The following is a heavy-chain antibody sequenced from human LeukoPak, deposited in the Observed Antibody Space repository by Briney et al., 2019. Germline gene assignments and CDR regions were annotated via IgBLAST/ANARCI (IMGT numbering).Heavy chain of an antibody. Sequence: SETLSLTCTVSGGSISSYYWSWIRQPPGKGLEWIGYIYYSGSTNYNPSLKSRVTISVDTSKNQFSLKLSSVTAADTAVYYCARDDGDSSGYYHPWGQGTLVTVSS. CDR1: GGSISSYY. J-gene: IGHJ5*02. CDR3: ARDDGDSSGYYHP. CDR2: IYYSGST. V-gene: IGHV4-59*01. D-gene: IGHD3-22*01.